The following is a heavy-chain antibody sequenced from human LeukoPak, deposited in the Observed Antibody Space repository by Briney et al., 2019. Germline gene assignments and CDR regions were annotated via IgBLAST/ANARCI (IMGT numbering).Heavy chain of an antibody. CDR2: INPNSSGT. D-gene: IGHD6-19*01. J-gene: IGHJ4*02. CDR1: GYTFTGYY. V-gene: IGHV1-2*06. CDR3: ARGYGTGYSSGWYAI. Sequence: GASVKVSCKASGYTFTGYYMHWVRQAPGQGLEWMGRINPNSSGTNYAQKFQGRVTMTRDTSISTAYMELSRLRSDDTAVYYCARGYGTGYSSGWYAIWGQGTLVTVSS.